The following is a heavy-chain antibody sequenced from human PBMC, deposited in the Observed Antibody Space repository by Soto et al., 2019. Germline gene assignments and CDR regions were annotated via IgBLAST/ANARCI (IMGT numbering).Heavy chain of an antibody. J-gene: IGHJ5*02. CDR2: ISSSSSTI. CDR3: ARARIAPNWFDP. Sequence: EVQLVESGGGLVQPGGSLRLSCAAAGFTVSRYSMNWVRQAPGKGLEWVSYISSSSSTIYYADSVKGRFTISRDNAKNSRYLQMNSLRDEDTAVYYCARARIAPNWFDPWGQGTLVTVSS. D-gene: IGHD2-21*01. CDR1: GFTVSRYS. V-gene: IGHV3-48*02.